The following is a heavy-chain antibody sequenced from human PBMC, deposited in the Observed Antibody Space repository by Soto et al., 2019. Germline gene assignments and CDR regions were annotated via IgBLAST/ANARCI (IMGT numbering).Heavy chain of an antibody. V-gene: IGHV4-31*03. D-gene: IGHD3-10*01. J-gene: IGHJ4*02. CDR1: GGSISRGGYY. CDR2: LYYTGST. Sequence: QVQLQESGPGLVKPSQTLTLTCSVSGGSISRGGYYWSWIRQHPGKGLEWIGYLYYTGSTSYNPDLRFRITLSVATCNIQSSLELSSVTAPDSAVQCCGSFRGLPTYYFDYWGQGPLVTVS. CDR3: GSFRGLPTYYFDY.